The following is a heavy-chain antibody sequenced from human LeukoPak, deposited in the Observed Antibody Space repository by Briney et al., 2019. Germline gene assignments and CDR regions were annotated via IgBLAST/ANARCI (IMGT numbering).Heavy chain of an antibody. D-gene: IGHD6-19*01. CDR2: IYYSGST. CDR3: ARVSSGVAVTGTDWFDP. CDR1: GGSINSHY. Sequence: SETLSLTCTVSGGSINSHYWSWIRQPPGKGLEWIGYIYYSGSTNYNPSLKSRVTISVDTSKNQFSLKLSSVTAADTAVYYCARVSSGVAVTGTDWFDPWGQGTLVTVSS. J-gene: IGHJ5*02. V-gene: IGHV4-59*11.